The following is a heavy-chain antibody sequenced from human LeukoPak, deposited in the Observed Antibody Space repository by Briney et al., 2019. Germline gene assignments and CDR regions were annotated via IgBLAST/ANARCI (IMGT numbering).Heavy chain of an antibody. V-gene: IGHV1-24*01. Sequence: ASVKVSCKVSGYTLTELSMHWVRQAPGKGLEWMGGFDPEDGETSYAQKFQGRVTMTRDTSTSTVYMELSSLRSEDTAVYYCARTSDYGDYYYYYGMDVWGQGTTVTVSS. CDR3: ARTSDYGDYYYYYGMDV. J-gene: IGHJ6*02. D-gene: IGHD4-17*01. CDR2: FDPEDGET. CDR1: GYTLTELS.